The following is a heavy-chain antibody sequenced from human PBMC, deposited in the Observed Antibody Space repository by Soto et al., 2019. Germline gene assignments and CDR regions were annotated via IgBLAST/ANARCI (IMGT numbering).Heavy chain of an antibody. CDR3: ARYSSEYYFDY. Sequence: QVRLQESGPGLVKPSGTLSLTCAVSGGSSISSSNWWGRVRQPPGKGLEWIGEISHSGGTNYDPSLKSRVTISLDKSRNQFSLRLSSVTAADTAVYFCARYSSEYYFDYWGQGTLVTVSS. CDR2: ISHSGGT. CDR1: GGSSISSSNW. D-gene: IGHD6-25*01. J-gene: IGHJ4*02. V-gene: IGHV4-4*02.